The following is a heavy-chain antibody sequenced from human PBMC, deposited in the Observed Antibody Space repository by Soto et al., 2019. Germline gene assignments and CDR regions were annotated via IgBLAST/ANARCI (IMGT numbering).Heavy chain of an antibody. V-gene: IGHV4-31*03. D-gene: IGHD4-17*01. J-gene: IGHJ4*02. CDR3: ARGLSVTLFDI. CDR2: IYYSGST. Sequence: QVQLQESGPGLVKPSQTLSLTCTVSGGSISTGGYYWTWIRQHPGKGLEWIGDIYYSGSTYYNPSLKSRVTISVDTSKNQFSLKLSSVTAADTAVYYCARGLSVTLFDIWGQGTLVTVSS. CDR1: GGSISTGGYY.